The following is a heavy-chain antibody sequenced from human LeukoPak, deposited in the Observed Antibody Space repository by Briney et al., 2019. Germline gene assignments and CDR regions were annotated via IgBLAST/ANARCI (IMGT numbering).Heavy chain of an antibody. CDR2: IKRDGSEK. J-gene: IGHJ4*02. CDR1: GFTFSSYW. Sequence: GGSLRLSCAASGFTFSSYWMSWVRQAPGKGLEWVANIKRDGSEKYYVDSVKGRFSISRDNAKNSLDLQMNSLRAEDTAVYYCARGRYNWNWTAGDYWGQGTLVTVSS. V-gene: IGHV3-7*02. CDR3: ARGRYNWNWTAGDY. D-gene: IGHD1-7*01.